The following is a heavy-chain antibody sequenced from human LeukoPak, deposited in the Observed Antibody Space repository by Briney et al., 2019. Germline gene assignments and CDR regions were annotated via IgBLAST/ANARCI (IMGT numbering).Heavy chain of an antibody. V-gene: IGHV4-59*01. Sequence: PSETLSLTCSISGGSISDYYWNWIRQPPGKRLEWIGYIYYSGSTTYNPSLKSRVTMSVDTSKNQFSLRLSSVTAADTAVYYCARGSWCSYTNCILRPFDYWGQGSLVTVSS. CDR3: ARGSWCSYTNCILRPFDY. D-gene: IGHD2-2*01. J-gene: IGHJ4*02. CDR2: IYYSGST. CDR1: GGSISDYY.